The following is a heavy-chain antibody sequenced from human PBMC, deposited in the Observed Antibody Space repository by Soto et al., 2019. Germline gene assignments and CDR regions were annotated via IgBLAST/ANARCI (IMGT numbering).Heavy chain of an antibody. CDR3: ARDSLGQQLAHYYYYGMDV. J-gene: IGHJ6*02. V-gene: IGHV3-7*01. CDR1: GFTFSSYW. D-gene: IGHD6-13*01. Sequence: GGSLRLSCAASGFTFSSYWMSWVRQAPGKGLEWVANIKQDGSEKYYVDSVKGRFTISRDNAKNSLYLQMNSLRAEDTAVYYCARDSLGQQLAHYYYYGMDVWGQGTTVTVSS. CDR2: IKQDGSEK.